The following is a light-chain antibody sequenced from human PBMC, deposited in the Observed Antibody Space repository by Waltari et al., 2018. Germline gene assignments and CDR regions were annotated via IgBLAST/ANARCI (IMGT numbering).Light chain of an antibody. CDR2: HAS. CDR1: QSITDW. V-gene: IGKV1-5*03. CDR3: QQYTIYPLT. J-gene: IGKJ4*01. Sequence: DVQLTQSPATLSPSVGDRVTLTCRASQSITDWLAWYQQKPGQAPKLLIYHASTLESGVPSRFSGSRSGTEFTLTISNLQPDDFATYYCQQYTIYPLTFGGGTKVAI.